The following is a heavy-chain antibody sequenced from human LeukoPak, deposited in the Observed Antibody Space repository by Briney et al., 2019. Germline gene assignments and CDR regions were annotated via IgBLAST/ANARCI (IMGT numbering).Heavy chain of an antibody. J-gene: IGHJ4*02. Sequence: GGSLRLSCAASGFTFSSYAMHWVRQAPGKGLEWVAVISYDGSNKYYADSVKGRFTISRDNSKNTLYLQMNSLRAEDTAVYYCARGYCSSTSCPPPNYWGQGTLVTVSS. D-gene: IGHD2-2*01. V-gene: IGHV3-30*04. CDR3: ARGYCSSTSCPPPNY. CDR2: ISYDGSNK. CDR1: GFTFSSYA.